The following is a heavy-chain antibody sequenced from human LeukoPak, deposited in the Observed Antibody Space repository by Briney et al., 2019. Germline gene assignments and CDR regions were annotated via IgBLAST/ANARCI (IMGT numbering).Heavy chain of an antibody. V-gene: IGHV1-8*03. CDR1: GYTFTSYD. CDR2: MNPNSGNT. Sequence: ASVKVSCKASGYTFTSYDINWVRQATGQGLEWMGWMNPNSGNTGYAQKFQGRVTITADESTSTAYMELSSLRSEDTAVYYCARGDYDILTGPNAVSLWGQGTLVTVSS. J-gene: IGHJ4*02. D-gene: IGHD3-9*01. CDR3: ARGDYDILTGPNAVSL.